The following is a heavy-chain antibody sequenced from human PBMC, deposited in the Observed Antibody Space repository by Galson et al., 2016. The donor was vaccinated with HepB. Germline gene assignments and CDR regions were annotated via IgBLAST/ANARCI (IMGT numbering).Heavy chain of an antibody. CDR2: VYHSGTT. CDR3: ARIKRPASGDYAFDS. Sequence: ETLSLTCTVSGGSVNSGSHYWSWIRQPPGKTLEWIGYVYHSGTTNYNPSLKSRLTVSVDTSKNQFSLTLTSVTAADTAVYFCARIKRPASGDYAFDSWGQGTLVTVSS. CDR1: GGSVNSGSHY. V-gene: IGHV4-61*01. J-gene: IGHJ4*02. D-gene: IGHD4-17*01.